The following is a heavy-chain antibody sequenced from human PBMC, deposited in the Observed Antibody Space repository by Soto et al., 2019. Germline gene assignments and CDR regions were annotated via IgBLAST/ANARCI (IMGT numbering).Heavy chain of an antibody. CDR1: GFPFSAHN. Sequence: SLRLSCTGSGFPFSAHNINGVRQAPGKGLEWVSSITVGSSHIYQPNSMKGRFTISRDDAKNSVYLQIDSLRDEDTALYYCSRSPEVGVRGAYWGQGTLVTVSS. D-gene: IGHD3-16*01. V-gene: IGHV3-21*01. J-gene: IGHJ4*02. CDR2: ITVGSSHI. CDR3: SRSPEVGVRGAY.